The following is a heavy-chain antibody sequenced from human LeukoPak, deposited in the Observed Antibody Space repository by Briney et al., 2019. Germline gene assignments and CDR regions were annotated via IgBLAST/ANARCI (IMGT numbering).Heavy chain of an antibody. D-gene: IGHD6-6*01. Sequence: GGSLRLSCAASGFTFSNDCMSWVRQAPGKGLEWVSYISSSGGYIYYADSVKGRFTISRDNAKNSLYLQMNSLRAEDTAVYYCAASLEYSSSSGNNWFDPWGQGTLVTVSS. V-gene: IGHV3-21*01. CDR2: ISSSGGYI. J-gene: IGHJ5*02. CDR3: AASLEYSSSSGNNWFDP. CDR1: GFTFSNDC.